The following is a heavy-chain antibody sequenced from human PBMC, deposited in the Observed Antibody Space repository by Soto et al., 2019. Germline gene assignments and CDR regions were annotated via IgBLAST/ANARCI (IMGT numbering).Heavy chain of an antibody. CDR1: GFSFSTHA. Sequence: LGGSLRLACAASGFSFSTHAMTWVRQAPGKGLEWVSVISAGSGNAYYAESVKGRFTVSRDNSKNTLWLQLDSLRVEDTGLYYCARQKLKSSTWYGSLDSWGQGTLLTVS. V-gene: IGHV3-23*01. CDR3: ARQKLKSSTWYGSLDS. D-gene: IGHD6-13*01. J-gene: IGHJ4*02. CDR2: ISAGSGNA.